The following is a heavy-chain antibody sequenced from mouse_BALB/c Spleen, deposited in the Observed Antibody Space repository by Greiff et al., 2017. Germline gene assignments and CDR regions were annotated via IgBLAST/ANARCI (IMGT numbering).Heavy chain of an antibody. D-gene: IGHD1-1*01. CDR1: GFSLTGYG. V-gene: IGHV2-6-7*01. CDR3: ARDDYGSSYWYFDV. J-gene: IGHJ1*01. CDR2: IWGDGST. Sequence: QVHVKQSGPGLVAPSQSLSITCTVSGFSLTGYGVNWVRQPPGKGLEWLGMIWGDGSTDYNSALKSRLSISKDNSKSQVFLKMNSLQTDDTARYYCARDDYGSSYWYFDVWGAGTTVTVSS.